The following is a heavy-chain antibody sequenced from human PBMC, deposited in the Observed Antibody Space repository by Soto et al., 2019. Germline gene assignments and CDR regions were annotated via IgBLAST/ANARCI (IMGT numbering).Heavy chain of an antibody. CDR2: IRSSNSII. D-gene: IGHD6-25*01. Sequence: GGSLRLSCAASGFTFSNYSMNWVRQAPGKGLEWVSYIRSSNSIIYYADSVKGRFSISRDNAKNSLYLQMNSLRDEDTAVYYCAGSRGGPFDYWGQGTLVTVSS. V-gene: IGHV3-48*02. J-gene: IGHJ4*02. CDR3: AGSRGGPFDY. CDR1: GFTFSNYS.